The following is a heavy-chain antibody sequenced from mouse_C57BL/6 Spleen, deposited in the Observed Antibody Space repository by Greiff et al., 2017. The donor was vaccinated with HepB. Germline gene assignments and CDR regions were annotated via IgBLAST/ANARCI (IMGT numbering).Heavy chain of an antibody. CDR2: ISYDGSN. Sequence: DVQLQESGPGLVKPSQSLSLTCSVTGYSITSGYYWNWIRQFPGNKLEWMGYISYDGSNNYNPSLKNRISITRDTSKNQFFLKLNSVTTEDTATYYCARAYGKDYAMDYWGQGTSVTVSS. CDR3: ARAYGKDYAMDY. CDR1: GYSITSGYY. D-gene: IGHD2-1*01. J-gene: IGHJ4*01. V-gene: IGHV3-6*01.